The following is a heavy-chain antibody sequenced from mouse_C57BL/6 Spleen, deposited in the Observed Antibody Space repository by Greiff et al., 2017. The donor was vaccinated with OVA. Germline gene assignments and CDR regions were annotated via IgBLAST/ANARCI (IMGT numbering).Heavy chain of an antibody. Sequence: QVHLKQSGPELVKPGASVKISCKASGYAFSSSWMNWVKQRPGKGLEWIGRIYPGDGDTNYNGKFKGKATLTADKSSSTAYMQLSSLTSEDSAVYFCARSYSIAMDYWGQGTSVTVSS. V-gene: IGHV1-82*01. CDR2: IYPGDGDT. J-gene: IGHJ4*01. D-gene: IGHD2-5*01. CDR3: ARSYSIAMDY. CDR1: GYAFSSSW.